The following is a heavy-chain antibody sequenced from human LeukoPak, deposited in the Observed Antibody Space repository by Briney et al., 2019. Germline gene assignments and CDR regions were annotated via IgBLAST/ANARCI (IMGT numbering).Heavy chain of an antibody. Sequence: EASVKVSCKASGYTFTGYYMHWVRQAPGQGLEWMGWINPNSGGTNYAQKFQGRVTMTRDTSISTAYMELSRLRSDDTAVYYCARRAVASDAFDIWGQGTMVTVSS. CDR1: GYTFTGYY. V-gene: IGHV1-2*02. CDR3: ARRAVASDAFDI. D-gene: IGHD6-19*01. CDR2: INPNSGGT. J-gene: IGHJ3*02.